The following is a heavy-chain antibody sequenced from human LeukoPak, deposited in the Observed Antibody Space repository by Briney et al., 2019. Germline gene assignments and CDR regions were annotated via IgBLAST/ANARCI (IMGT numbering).Heavy chain of an antibody. Sequence: GGSLRLSCAASGFPFSSYSMTWVRQSPGKGLEWVANIKPDGTTKFYVDSVKGRFTISRDNALNSLYLQMNSLRAEDTAIYYCARSIPYGTTWYGRSDYWGQGTLVTVSS. CDR2: IKPDGTTK. V-gene: IGHV3-7*03. CDR3: ARSIPYGTTWYGRSDY. D-gene: IGHD6-13*01. CDR1: GFPFSSYS. J-gene: IGHJ4*02.